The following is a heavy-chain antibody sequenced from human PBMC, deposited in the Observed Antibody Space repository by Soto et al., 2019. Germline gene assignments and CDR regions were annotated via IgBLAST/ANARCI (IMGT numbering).Heavy chain of an antibody. D-gene: IGHD2-15*01. V-gene: IGHV4-39*01. CDR3: APLSVSLSGPYGIHV. J-gene: IGHJ6*02. Sequence: QLHLQESGPGLVKPSETLSLTCSVSGYSVSSSDYYWAWIRQPPGKGLAWMGSMFYSGLTYYNPSLKSRVTLSVDTSKNQFSVRLNSVTAADTAVYYCAPLSVSLSGPYGIHVWGQGTTVTVSS. CDR1: GYSVSSSDYY. CDR2: MFYSGLT.